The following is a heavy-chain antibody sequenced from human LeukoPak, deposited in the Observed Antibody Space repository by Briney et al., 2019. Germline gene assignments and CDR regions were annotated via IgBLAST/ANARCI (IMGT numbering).Heavy chain of an antibody. CDR3: ARDLVPYYYDSSGYYAF. J-gene: IGHJ4*02. CDR1: GGSISSGNYY. V-gene: IGHV4-61*02. Sequence: SQTLSLTCTVSGGSISSGNYYWSWIRQPAGKGLEWIGRIYTSGSINYNPSLKSRVTISLDTSKNQFSLKLSSVTAADTAVYYCARDLVPYYYDSSGYYAFWGQGTLVTVSS. CDR2: IYTSGSI. D-gene: IGHD3-22*01.